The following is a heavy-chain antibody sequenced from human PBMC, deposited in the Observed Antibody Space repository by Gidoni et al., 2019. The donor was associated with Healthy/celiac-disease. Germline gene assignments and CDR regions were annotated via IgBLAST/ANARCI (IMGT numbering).Heavy chain of an antibody. CDR3: AREGYGGNDGIDY. Sequence: EVQLVESGGGLIQPGGSLRLSCAASGFTVSSNYMSWVRQAPGKGLEWVSVIYSGGSTYYADSVKGRFTISRDNSKNTLYLQMNSLRAEDTAVYYCAREGYGGNDGIDYWGQGTLVTVSS. J-gene: IGHJ4*02. CDR2: IYSGGST. V-gene: IGHV3-53*01. D-gene: IGHD2-15*01. CDR1: GFTVSSNY.